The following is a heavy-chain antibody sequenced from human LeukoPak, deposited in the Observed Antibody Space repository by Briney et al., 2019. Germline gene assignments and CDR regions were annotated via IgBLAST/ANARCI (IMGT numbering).Heavy chain of an antibody. CDR3: ARGPILVVPAVNQGWELDY. CDR2: ISSSSSYI. V-gene: IGHV3-21*01. CDR1: GFTFSSYS. Sequence: GGSLRLSCAASGFTFSSYSMNWVRQAPGKGLEWVSSISSSSSYIYYADSVKGRFTISRDNAKNSLYLQMNSLRAEDTAVYYCARGPILVVPAVNQGWELDYWGQGTLVTVSS. J-gene: IGHJ4*02. D-gene: IGHD2-2*01.